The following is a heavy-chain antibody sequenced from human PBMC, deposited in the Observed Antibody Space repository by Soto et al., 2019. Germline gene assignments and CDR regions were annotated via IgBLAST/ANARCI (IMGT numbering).Heavy chain of an antibody. V-gene: IGHV3-23*04. CDR3: EGSWT. J-gene: IGHJ3*01. CDR1: GFTIRNYA. Sequence: EVQVVESGGDLVQPGGSLRLSCAASGFTIRNYAMSWVRQAPGKALEWVSGISGGSDRTYYADSVEGRFTIFKDNSKNTLYLQMSSLRVEDTAVYHCEGSWTWGQGTMVTVSS. CDR2: ISGGSDRT. D-gene: IGHD5-12*01.